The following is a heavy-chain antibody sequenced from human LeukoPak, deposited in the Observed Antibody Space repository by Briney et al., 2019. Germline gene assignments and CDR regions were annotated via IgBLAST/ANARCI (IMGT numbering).Heavy chain of an antibody. Sequence: GGSLRLSCAASGFTLSSYSMNWVRQAPGKGLEWVSSISSSSSYIYYADSVKGRFTISRDNAKNSLYLQMNSLRAEDTAVYYCASTLGYCSSTSCYQMDYWGQGTLVTVSS. D-gene: IGHD2-2*01. CDR3: ASTLGYCSSTSCYQMDY. CDR1: GFTLSSYS. V-gene: IGHV3-21*01. CDR2: ISSSSSYI. J-gene: IGHJ4*02.